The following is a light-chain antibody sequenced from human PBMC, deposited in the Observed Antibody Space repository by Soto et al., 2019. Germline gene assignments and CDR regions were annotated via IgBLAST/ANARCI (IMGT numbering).Light chain of an antibody. J-gene: IGKJ1*01. CDR3: LHHGSSLWT. V-gene: IGKV3-20*01. Sequence: EIVLTQSPGTLSLSPGERATLSCRASQSVSTSYLAWYQQKPGQAPRLLIYDASSRATGIPDRFSGRGSGTDFTPTISRLEPEDFAVYYCLHHGSSLWTFGQGTKVDIK. CDR2: DAS. CDR1: QSVSTSY.